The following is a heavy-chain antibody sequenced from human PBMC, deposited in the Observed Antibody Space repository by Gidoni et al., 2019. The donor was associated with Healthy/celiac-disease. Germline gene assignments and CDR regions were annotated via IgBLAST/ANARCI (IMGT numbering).Heavy chain of an antibody. CDR1: GFSLSTSGMC. V-gene: IGHV2-70*01. D-gene: IGHD2-15*01. J-gene: IGHJ3*02. Sequence: QVTLRESGPALVKPTQTLTLTCTFSGFSLSTSGMCVSWIRQPPGKALEWLALIDWDDDKYYSTSLKTRLTISKDTSKNQVVLTMTNMDPVDTATYYCARRVEYCSGGSCYRNAFDIWGQGTMVTVSS. CDR2: IDWDDDK. CDR3: ARRVEYCSGGSCYRNAFDI.